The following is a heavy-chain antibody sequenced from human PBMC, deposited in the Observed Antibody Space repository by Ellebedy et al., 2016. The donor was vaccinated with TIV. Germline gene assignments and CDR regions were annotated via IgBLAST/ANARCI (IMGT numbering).Heavy chain of an antibody. CDR3: ARDDTVTTFGDKRAYYYYGMDV. D-gene: IGHD4-17*01. J-gene: IGHJ6*02. V-gene: IGHV1-69*13. CDR1: GGTFSSYA. CDR2: IIPIFGTA. Sequence: SVKVSXKASGGTFSSYAISWVRQAPGQGLEWMGGIIPIFGTANYAQKFQGRVTITADESTSTAYMELSSLRSEDTAVYYCARDDTVTTFGDKRAYYYYGMDVWGQGTTVTVSS.